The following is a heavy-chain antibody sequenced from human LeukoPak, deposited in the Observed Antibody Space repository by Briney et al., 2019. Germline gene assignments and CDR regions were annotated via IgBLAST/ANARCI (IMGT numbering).Heavy chain of an antibody. V-gene: IGHV3-72*01. J-gene: IGHJ4*02. D-gene: IGHD1-14*01. CDR1: GFSISDHH. Sequence: GGSLRLSCAASGFSISDHHMDWVRQAPGKGLEWIGRSRNRAKNYATQYAASVEGRFVISRDDSKNSLYLQMNSLRTEDTAMYYCSRDQTTVSATSAFDYWGQGALVTVPS. CDR2: SRNRAKNYAT. CDR3: SRDQTTVSATSAFDY.